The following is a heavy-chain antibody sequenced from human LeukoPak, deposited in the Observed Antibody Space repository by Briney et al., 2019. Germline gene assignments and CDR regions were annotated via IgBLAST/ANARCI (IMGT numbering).Heavy chain of an antibody. CDR1: GYTFTGYS. Sequence: ASVKVSCKASGYTFTGYSIHWVRQAPGQGLEWMGRINTNSGGTKFAQRFQGRVTLTRDTSISTAYMELSRVRFDDTAIYYCAREFPGYCSGGSCYYDNWFDPWGQGTLVIVSS. D-gene: IGHD2-15*01. CDR3: AREFPGYCSGGSCYYDNWFDP. J-gene: IGHJ5*02. CDR2: INTNSGGT. V-gene: IGHV1-2*02.